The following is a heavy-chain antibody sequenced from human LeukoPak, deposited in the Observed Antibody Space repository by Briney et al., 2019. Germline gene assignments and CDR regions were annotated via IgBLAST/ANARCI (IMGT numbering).Heavy chain of an antibody. CDR2: INRDGSEK. CDR3: ARARPSTVTTNYYGMDV. V-gene: IGHV3-7*01. J-gene: IGHJ6*02. D-gene: IGHD4-17*01. CDR1: GFIFSNFW. Sequence: GGSLRLSCTGSGFIFSNFWMGWARQGPGKGLQWVASINRDGSEKHPVDSVKGRFTISRDNAKNSVYLQMNGLTVEDTAVYYCARARPSTVTTNYYGMDVWGQGTTVTVSS.